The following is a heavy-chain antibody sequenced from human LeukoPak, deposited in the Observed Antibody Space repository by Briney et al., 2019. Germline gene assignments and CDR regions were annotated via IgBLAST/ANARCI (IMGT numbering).Heavy chain of an antibody. V-gene: IGHV4-34*01. CDR1: GGSFSGYY. CDR3: ARGLWFGDENPPYFDY. D-gene: IGHD3-10*01. CDR2: INHSGST. J-gene: IGHJ4*02. Sequence: PSETLSLTYAVYGGSFSGYYWSWIRQPPGKGLEWIGEINHSGSTNYNPSLKSRVTISVDTSKNQFSLKLSSVTAADTAVYYCARGLWFGDENPPYFDYWGQGILVTVSS.